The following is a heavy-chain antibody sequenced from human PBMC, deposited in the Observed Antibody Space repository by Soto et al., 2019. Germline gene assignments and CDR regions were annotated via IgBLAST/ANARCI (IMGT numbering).Heavy chain of an antibody. CDR3: ARPQFGEFPTLAPQPFDY. CDR2: NIPIFGTA. CDR1: GGTFSSYA. V-gene: IGHV1-69*13. J-gene: IGHJ4*02. D-gene: IGHD3-10*01. Sequence: SVKVSCKASGGTFSSYAISWVRQAPGQGLEWMGGNIPIFGTANYAQKFQGRVTITADESTSTAYMELSSLRSEDTAVYYCARPQFGEFPTLAPQPFDYWGQGTLVTVSS.